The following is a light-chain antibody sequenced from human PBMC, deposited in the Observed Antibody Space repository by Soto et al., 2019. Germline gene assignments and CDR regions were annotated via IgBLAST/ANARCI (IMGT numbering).Light chain of an antibody. V-gene: IGLV1-44*01. Sequence: QAVLTQPPSVSGTPGQRVIISCSGSRSNIGSNSVNWYQQLPGTAPKLLIYINDQRPSGVPDRFSGSTSGTSVSLAISGLQSEDEADYYCASWDDRLKGYVFGTGTKLTVL. CDR1: RSNIGSNS. J-gene: IGLJ1*01. CDR2: IND. CDR3: ASWDDRLKGYV.